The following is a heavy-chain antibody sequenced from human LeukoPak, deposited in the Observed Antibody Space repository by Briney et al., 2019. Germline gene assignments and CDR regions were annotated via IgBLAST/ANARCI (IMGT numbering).Heavy chain of an antibody. V-gene: IGHV4-59*01. J-gene: IGHJ6*02. D-gene: IGHD2-2*01. CDR3: ARAFKVGYCSSTSCYYYYYGMDV. CDR2: IYYSGST. Sequence: SETLSLTCTVSGGSISSYYWSWIRQPPGKGLEWIGYIYYSGSTSYNPSLKSRVTISVDTSKNQFSLKLSSVTAADTAVYYCARAFKVGYCSSTSCYYYYYGMDVWGQGTTVTVSS. CDR1: GGSISSYY.